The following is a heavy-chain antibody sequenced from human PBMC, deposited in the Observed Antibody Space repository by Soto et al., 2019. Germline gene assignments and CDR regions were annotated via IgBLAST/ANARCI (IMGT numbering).Heavy chain of an antibody. J-gene: IGHJ4*02. CDR2: INVYNGNT. CDR1: GYTFTSYG. Sequence: QVQLVQSGAEVKKPGASVKVSCKASGYTFTSYGISWVRQAPGQGLEWMGWINVYNGNTNYAQKIQGRGTMTTDTSTSTAYLDLRSLRSDDTAVYFCARDTSRGEYDYWGQGTLVTVSS. CDR3: ARDTSRGEYDY. D-gene: IGHD3-10*01. V-gene: IGHV1-18*01.